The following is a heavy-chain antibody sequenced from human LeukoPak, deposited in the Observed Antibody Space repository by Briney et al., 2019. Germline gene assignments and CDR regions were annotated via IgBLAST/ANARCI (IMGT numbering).Heavy chain of an antibody. D-gene: IGHD2-15*01. CDR2: ISAYNGNT. Sequence: ASVKVSCKASGYTFTNYGISWVRQAPGQGLEWMGWISAYNGNTKSAQRFQGRATMTTDTPTSTAYMELRSLRSDDTSVYYCAGSKDCSGGSCYPRGDWFDPWGQGTLVTVSS. V-gene: IGHV1-18*01. CDR1: GYTFTNYG. CDR3: AGSKDCSGGSCYPRGDWFDP. J-gene: IGHJ5*02.